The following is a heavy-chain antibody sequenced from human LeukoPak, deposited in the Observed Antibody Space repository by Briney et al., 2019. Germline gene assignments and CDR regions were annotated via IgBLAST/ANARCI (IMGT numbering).Heavy chain of an antibody. CDR2: IYYSGST. V-gene: IGHV4-59*01. CDR1: GGSISSYY. Sequence: SETLSLTYTVSGGSISSYYWSWIRQPPGKGLEWIGYIYYSGSTNYNPSLKSRVTISVDTSKNQFSLKLSSVTAADTAVYYCARDYGSGSQPFDYWGQGTLVTVSS. CDR3: ARDYGSGSQPFDY. J-gene: IGHJ4*02. D-gene: IGHD3-10*01.